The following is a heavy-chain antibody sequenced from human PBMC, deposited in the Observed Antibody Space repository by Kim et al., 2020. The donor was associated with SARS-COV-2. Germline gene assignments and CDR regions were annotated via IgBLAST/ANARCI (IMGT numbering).Heavy chain of an antibody. CDR1: GFTFSTYW. J-gene: IGHJ6*02. Sequence: GGSPRLSCAASGFTFSTYWMSWVRQAPGKGLEWVANIKQDGSEKYYVDSVKGRFTISRDNAKNSLYLQMNSLRAEDTAVYYCARDNIFYSYGQLRGYYYYYGMDVWGQGTTVTVSS. V-gene: IGHV3-7*01. CDR2: IKQDGSEK. D-gene: IGHD5-18*01. CDR3: ARDNIFYSYGQLRGYYYYYGMDV.